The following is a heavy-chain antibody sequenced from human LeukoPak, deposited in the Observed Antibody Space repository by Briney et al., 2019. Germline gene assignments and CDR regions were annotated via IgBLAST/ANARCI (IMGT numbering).Heavy chain of an antibody. D-gene: IGHD3-3*01. J-gene: IGHJ3*02. CDR3: ARDPGHLTYYDFWSGSNPTQDAFDI. CDR2: INPNSGGT. CDR1: GYTFTGYY. V-gene: IGHV1-2*02. Sequence: ASVKVSCKASGYTFTGYYMHWVRQAPGQGLEWMGWINPNSGGTNYAQKFQGRVTITRDTSISTAYMELSRLRSDDTAVYYCARDPGHLTYYDFWSGSNPTQDAFDIWGQGTMVTVSS.